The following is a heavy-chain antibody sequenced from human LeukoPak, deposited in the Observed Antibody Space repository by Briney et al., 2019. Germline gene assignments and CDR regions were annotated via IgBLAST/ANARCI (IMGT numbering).Heavy chain of an antibody. Sequence: ASVKVSCKASGYTFTSYGISWVRQAPGQGLEWMGWISAYNGNTNYAQKLQGRVTITTDTYTSTAYMELRSLRSDDTAVYYCARGDNYYDSSGYFDYWGQGTLVTVSS. J-gene: IGHJ4*02. CDR1: GYTFTSYG. D-gene: IGHD3-22*01. CDR2: ISAYNGNT. V-gene: IGHV1-18*01. CDR3: ARGDNYYDSSGYFDY.